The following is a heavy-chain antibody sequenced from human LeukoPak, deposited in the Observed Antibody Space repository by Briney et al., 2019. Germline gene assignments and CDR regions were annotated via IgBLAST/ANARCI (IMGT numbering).Heavy chain of an antibody. V-gene: IGHV3-23*01. J-gene: IGHJ4*02. Sequence: GGSLRLSCAASGFTFSTYAMSWVRQAPGKGLEWVCAISGSGVSTYYADYVRGRFTISRDNSKNTVYLQMNSLGDDDTAVYYCARTNYDILAYWGQGTLVTASA. CDR2: ISGSGVST. D-gene: IGHD3-9*01. CDR3: ARTNYDILAY. CDR1: GFTFSTYA.